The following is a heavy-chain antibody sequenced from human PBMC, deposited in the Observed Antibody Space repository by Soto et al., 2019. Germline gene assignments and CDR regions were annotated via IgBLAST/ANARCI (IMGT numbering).Heavy chain of an antibody. CDR1: GGTFSSYA. J-gene: IGHJ4*02. V-gene: IGHV1-69*01. CDR2: IIPIFGTA. CDR3: ARGGRRWLQKGGGYFDY. Sequence: QVQLVQSGAEVKKPGSSVKVSCKASGGTFSSYAISWVRQAPGQGLEWMGGIIPIFGTANYAQKFQGRVTITAADSTSTAYMELSSLRAEDSAVYYCARGGRRWLQKGGGYFDYWGQGTLVTVSS. D-gene: IGHD1-26*01.